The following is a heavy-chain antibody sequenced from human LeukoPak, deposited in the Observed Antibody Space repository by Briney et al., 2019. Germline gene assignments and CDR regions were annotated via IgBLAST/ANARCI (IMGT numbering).Heavy chain of an antibody. Sequence: GASVKVSCKASGYTFTGYYMHWVRQAPGQGLGWMGWINPNSGGTNYAQKFQGRVTMTRDTSISTAYMELSRLRSDDTAVHYCATAAPKRAIDYWGQGTLVTVSS. V-gene: IGHV1-2*02. D-gene: IGHD1-26*01. CDR2: INPNSGGT. CDR3: ATAAPKRAIDY. J-gene: IGHJ4*02. CDR1: GYTFTGYY.